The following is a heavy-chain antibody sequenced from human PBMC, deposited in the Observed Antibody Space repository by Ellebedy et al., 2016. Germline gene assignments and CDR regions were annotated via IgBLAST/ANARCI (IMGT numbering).Heavy chain of an antibody. J-gene: IGHJ5*02. V-gene: IGHV3-11*06. CDR3: ARDYYGSGSYFSSHFDP. D-gene: IGHD3-10*01. CDR2: ISGSSAYT. Sequence: GGSLRLSCAASGFSFSDYYMSWIRQAPGKGLEWVSYISGSSAYTNYAVSVKGRFTISRDTAKNSLYLQMNSLRTEDTAVYYCARDYYGSGSYFSSHFDPWGQGTLVTVSS. CDR1: GFSFSDYY.